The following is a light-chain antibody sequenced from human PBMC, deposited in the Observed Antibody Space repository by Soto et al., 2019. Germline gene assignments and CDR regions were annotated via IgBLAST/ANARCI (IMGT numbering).Light chain of an antibody. CDR3: QKYNSAPRT. J-gene: IGKJ1*01. Sequence: DIQMTQSRSSLSASVGDRVTITCRASQSISNYLAWYQQKPGKVPKLLIYAASTLQSGVPSRFSGSGSGTDVTLTISSLQPEDVATYYCQKYNSAPRTFGQGTKVEIK. CDR2: AAS. CDR1: QSISNY. V-gene: IGKV1-27*01.